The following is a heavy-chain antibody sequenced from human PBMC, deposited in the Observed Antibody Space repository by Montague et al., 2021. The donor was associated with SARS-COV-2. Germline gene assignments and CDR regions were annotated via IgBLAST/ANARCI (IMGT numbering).Heavy chain of an antibody. Sequence: SETLSLTYSVSGGSISSTSYYWGWIRQPPGKGLEWIGSIYYSGSTYYNPSLRSRVTISVDTSKNQFSLKLSSVTAADTAVYYCASPIVVVTGPDYYGMDVWGQGTTVTVSS. CDR1: GGSISSTSYY. J-gene: IGHJ6*02. CDR2: IYYSGST. V-gene: IGHV4-39*01. D-gene: IGHD2-21*02. CDR3: ASPIVVVTGPDYYGMDV.